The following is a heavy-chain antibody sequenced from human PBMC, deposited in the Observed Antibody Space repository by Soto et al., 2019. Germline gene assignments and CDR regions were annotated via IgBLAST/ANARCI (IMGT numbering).Heavy chain of an antibody. CDR2: ISYDGSNK. CDR3: AREAEAFDI. J-gene: IGHJ3*02. Sequence: QVQLVESGGGVVQPGRSLRLSCAASGLTFRNYAVHWVRQAPGKGLEWVAIISYDGSNKYYTDSVKGRLTISRDNSKNTVYMQMNSLRPEDTAVYYCAREAEAFDICGQGTMVTVSS. V-gene: IGHV3-30-3*01. CDR1: GLTFRNYA.